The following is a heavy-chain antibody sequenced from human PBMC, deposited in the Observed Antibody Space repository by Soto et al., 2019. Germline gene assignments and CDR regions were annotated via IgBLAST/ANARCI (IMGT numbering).Heavy chain of an antibody. V-gene: IGHV4-61*05. J-gene: IGHJ4*02. CDR1: GGSISTRSHY. Sequence: PSETLSLTCTVSGGSISTRSHYWSWIRQPPGKGLEWIGYIYYSGSTSYNPSLKSRVTIAIDTSKNQFSLNLSSMTATDTAVYYCARRGDWGSDEFDYWGQGTLVTVSS. CDR3: ARRGDWGSDEFDY. CDR2: IYYSGST. D-gene: IGHD7-27*01.